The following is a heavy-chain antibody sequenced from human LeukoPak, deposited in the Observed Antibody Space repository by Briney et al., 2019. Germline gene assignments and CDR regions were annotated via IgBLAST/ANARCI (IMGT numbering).Heavy chain of an antibody. J-gene: IGHJ4*02. V-gene: IGHV1-2*02. CDR1: GCTFTGYY. CDR3: ARVPTRQWPLQY. D-gene: IGHD6-19*01. Sequence: ASVKVSCKASGCTFTGYYMHWVRQAPGQGLEWMGWINPNSGGTNYAQKFQGRVTMTRDTSISTAYMELSRLRSDDTAVYYCARVPTRQWPLQYWGQGTLVTVSS. CDR2: INPNSGGT.